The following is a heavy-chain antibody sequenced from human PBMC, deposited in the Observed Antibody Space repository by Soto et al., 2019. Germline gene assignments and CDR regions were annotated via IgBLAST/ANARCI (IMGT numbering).Heavy chain of an antibody. J-gene: IGHJ4*02. CDR2: IIPIFGTA. CDR1: GGTFSSYA. Sequence: SVKVSCKASGGTFSSYAISWVRQAPGQGLEWMGGIIPIFGTANYAQKFQGRVTITADESTSTAYMELSSLRSEDTAMYFCATSYGSGYRAFDSWGQGALVTSPQ. D-gene: IGHD3-10*01. V-gene: IGHV1-69*13. CDR3: ATSYGSGYRAFDS.